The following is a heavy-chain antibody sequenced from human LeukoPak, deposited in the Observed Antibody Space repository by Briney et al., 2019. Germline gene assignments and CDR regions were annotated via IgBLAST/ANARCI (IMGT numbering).Heavy chain of an antibody. CDR2: VRYNGNDK. CDR3: AKAGSGWYAPY. Sequence: GGSLRLSCAASGFTFDDYAMHWVRQAPGKGLEWVAFVRYNGNDKYYADSVKGRFTISRDNSKNTVDLQMDSLRAEDTAVYYCAKAGSGWYAPYWGQGTLVTVS. CDR1: GFTFDDYA. V-gene: IGHV3-30*02. D-gene: IGHD6-19*01. J-gene: IGHJ4*02.